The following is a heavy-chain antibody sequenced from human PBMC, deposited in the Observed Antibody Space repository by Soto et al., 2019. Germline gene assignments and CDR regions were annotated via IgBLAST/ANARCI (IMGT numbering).Heavy chain of an antibody. V-gene: IGHV3-66*01. Sequence: EVQLVESGGGLVQPGGSLRLSCAASGLTVGSSDMNWVRQAPGKGLEWVSVIYSGGSTYYADSVKGRFTIPRDNSKNPLYLQMNSLRAEDTAVYYCARRIGSCRSTGCNIRYYYFGWWGLGTLVTVSS. CDR1: GLTVGSSD. CDR3: ARRIGSCRSTGCNIRYYYFGW. D-gene: IGHD2-2*01. CDR2: IYSGGST. J-gene: IGHJ4*02.